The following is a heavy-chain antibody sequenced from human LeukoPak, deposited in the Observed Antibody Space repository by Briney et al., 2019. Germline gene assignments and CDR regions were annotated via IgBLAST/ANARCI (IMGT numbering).Heavy chain of an antibody. D-gene: IGHD2-8*01. V-gene: IGHV4-39*01. CDR1: SASIHRYRYN. J-gene: IGHJ5*01. Sequence: SETLSLTCIVSSASIHRYRYNWASGRQAPGKGPERIGSVYFNGDTKYTPSLKSRVNIFVDTSRNQFSLRLTSVTAADTAVYYCARPLDAFTNAFDYWGHGVLVTVSS. CDR3: ARPLDAFTNAFDY. CDR2: VYFNGDT.